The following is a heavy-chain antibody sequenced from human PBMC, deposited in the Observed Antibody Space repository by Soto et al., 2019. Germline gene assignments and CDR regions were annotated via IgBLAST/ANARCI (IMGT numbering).Heavy chain of an antibody. CDR3: ARDRLRSNWTDFPYYYYGMDV. CDR1: GFTFSSYA. V-gene: IGHV3-30-3*01. CDR2: ISYDGSNK. J-gene: IGHJ6*02. Sequence: QVPLVESGGGVVQPGRSLRLSCAASGFTFSSYAMHWVRQAPGKGLEWVAVISYDGSNKYYADSVKGRFTISRDNSXXTLYLKWTSLRAEDTAVYYCARDRLRSNWTDFPYYYYGMDVWGQGTTVTVSS. D-gene: IGHD1-1*01.